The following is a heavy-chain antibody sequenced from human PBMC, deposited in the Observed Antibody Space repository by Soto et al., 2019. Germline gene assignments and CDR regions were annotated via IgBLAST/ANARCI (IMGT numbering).Heavy chain of an antibody. CDR3: AKVPFGVVSYIDY. D-gene: IGHD3-3*01. J-gene: IGHJ4*02. Sequence: GGSLRLSCAASGFAFSSYAMTWVRQTPGMGLEWVSSISGSGDTTYYADSVKGRFTISRDNSKSTLYLQMKSLRAEDTAIYYCAKVPFGVVSYIDYWGQGTLVTVSS. CDR1: GFAFSSYA. CDR2: ISGSGDTT. V-gene: IGHV3-23*01.